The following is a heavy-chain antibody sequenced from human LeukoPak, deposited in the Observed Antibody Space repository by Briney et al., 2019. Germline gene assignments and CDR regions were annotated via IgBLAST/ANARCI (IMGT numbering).Heavy chain of an antibody. CDR3: ASTLIDLFDY. D-gene: IGHD2-8*01. V-gene: IGHV1-18*01. J-gene: IGHJ4*02. CDR1: GYTFNSYG. CDR2: ISGYNGNT. Sequence: ASVKVSCKASGYTFNSYGISWVRQAPGQGLEWMGWISGYNGNTKYAQKFQGRVTMTTDTSTSTAYMEMRSLRSDDTAVYYCASTLIDLFDYWGQGTLVTVSS.